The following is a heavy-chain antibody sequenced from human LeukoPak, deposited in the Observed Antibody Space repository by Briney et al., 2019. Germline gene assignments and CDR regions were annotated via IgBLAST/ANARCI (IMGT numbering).Heavy chain of an antibody. Sequence: GASVTVSCKASGGTFNSYAISWVRQAPGQGLEWMGGIISIFGTANYAQKFQGRVTITTDESTSAAYMELTSLRSEDTAVYFCARGVLAYFSDTSGYYFDHWGQGTLVTVSS. V-gene: IGHV1-69*05. D-gene: IGHD3-22*01. CDR2: IISIFGTA. J-gene: IGHJ4*02. CDR1: GGTFNSYA. CDR3: ARGVLAYFSDTSGYYFDH.